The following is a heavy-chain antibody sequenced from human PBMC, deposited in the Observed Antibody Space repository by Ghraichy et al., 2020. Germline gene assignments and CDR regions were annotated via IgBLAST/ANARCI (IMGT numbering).Heavy chain of an antibody. V-gene: IGHV4-34*01. D-gene: IGHD2-2*02. Sequence: SETLSLTCAVYGGSFSGYYWSWIRQPPGKGLEWIGEINHSGSTNYNPSLKSRVTISVDPSKNQFSLKLSSVTAADTAVYYCARGCYCSSTSCYNGWFDPWGQGTLVTVSS. CDR1: GGSFSGYY. J-gene: IGHJ5*02. CDR3: ARGCYCSSTSCYNGWFDP. CDR2: INHSGST.